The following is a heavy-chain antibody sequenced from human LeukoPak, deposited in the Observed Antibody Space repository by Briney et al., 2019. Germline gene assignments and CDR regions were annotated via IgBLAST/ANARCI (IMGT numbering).Heavy chain of an antibody. Sequence: GGSLRLSCAASGFTFSNYEMNWVRQAPGKGLEWISHISNFGDIIHYADSVEGRFTISRDNDKNSIYLQMNSLRAEDTAVYYCAKDATPALGTIYMDVWGKGTTVTISS. J-gene: IGHJ6*03. V-gene: IGHV3-48*03. CDR2: ISNFGDII. CDR3: AKDATPALGTIYMDV. CDR1: GFTFSNYE. D-gene: IGHD6-13*01.